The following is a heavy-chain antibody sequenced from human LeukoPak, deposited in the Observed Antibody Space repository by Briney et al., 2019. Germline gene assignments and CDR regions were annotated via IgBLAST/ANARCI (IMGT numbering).Heavy chain of an antibody. V-gene: IGHV1-8*02. CDR3: ARDHPGTAAVDY. CDR2: MNPNSDNT. J-gene: IGHJ4*02. CDR1: GYTFATYD. Sequence: ASVKVSCKASGYTFATYDINWVRQATGQGLEWMGWMNPNSDNTAYAQKFQGRVTMTRDTSISTAYMELSRLRSDDTAVYYCARDHPGTAAVDYWGQGTLVTVSS. D-gene: IGHD6-13*01.